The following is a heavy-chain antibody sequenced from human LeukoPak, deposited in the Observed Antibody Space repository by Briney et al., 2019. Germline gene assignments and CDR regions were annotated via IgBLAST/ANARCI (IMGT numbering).Heavy chain of an antibody. Sequence: GGSLRLSCAAPGFTLSRYGMHWVRQAPGKGLEWVAVIWNDGRNKYYADSVKGRFTISRDNSKNTLYLQMNSLKTEDTAVYYCTTATDMIYFGSGSPSVDYWGQGTLVTVSS. CDR3: TTATDMIYFGSGSPSVDY. CDR2: IWNDGRNK. CDR1: GFTLSRYG. J-gene: IGHJ4*02. D-gene: IGHD3-10*01. V-gene: IGHV3-33*01.